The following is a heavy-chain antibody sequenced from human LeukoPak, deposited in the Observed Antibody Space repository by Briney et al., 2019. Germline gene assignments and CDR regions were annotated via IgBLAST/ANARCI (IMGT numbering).Heavy chain of an antibody. CDR2: IIQDGSDR. CDR3: AADAFNMGNDAFDI. J-gene: IGHJ3*02. D-gene: IGHD2/OR15-2a*01. CDR1: GFTFGKYW. Sequence: AGGSLRLSCAASGFTFGKYWMSWVRQAPGKGLEWVANIIQDGSDRYYVDSVKGRFTISRDNAKNSLYLQMNSLRAEDTAVYYCAADAFNMGNDAFDIWGQGTMVTVSS. V-gene: IGHV3-7*05.